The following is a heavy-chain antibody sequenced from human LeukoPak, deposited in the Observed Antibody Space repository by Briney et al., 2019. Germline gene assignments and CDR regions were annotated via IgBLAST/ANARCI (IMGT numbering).Heavy chain of an antibody. Sequence: SETLSLTCSVSGGSISTNSYYWGWIRQPPGKGLEWIGSIYYSGSTYYNPSLKSRVTISVDTSKNQFSLKLSSVTAADTAVYYCARAGSSGHLFDYWGQGTLATVSS. CDR3: ARAGSSGHLFDY. CDR1: GGSISTNSYY. J-gene: IGHJ4*02. D-gene: IGHD3-22*01. CDR2: IYYSGST. V-gene: IGHV4-39*07.